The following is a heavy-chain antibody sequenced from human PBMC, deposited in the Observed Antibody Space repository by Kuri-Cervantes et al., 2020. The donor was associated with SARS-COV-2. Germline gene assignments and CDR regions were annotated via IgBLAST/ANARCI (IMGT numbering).Heavy chain of an antibody. CDR2: IVPIIGPV. CDR3: ARIASSLGTDF. Sequence: SVKVSCKASGGTFRSYAISWVRQAPGQGLEWVGRIVPIIGPVHYAQRFQGRLTITADESTSTTYMELSSLRYEDTAVYHCARIASSLGTDFWGQGSLVTVSS. J-gene: IGHJ4*02. D-gene: IGHD1-1*01. V-gene: IGHV1-69*11. CDR1: GGTFRSYA.